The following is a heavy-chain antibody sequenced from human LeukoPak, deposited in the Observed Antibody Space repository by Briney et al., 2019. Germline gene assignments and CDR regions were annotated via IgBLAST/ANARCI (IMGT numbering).Heavy chain of an antibody. J-gene: IGHJ4*02. CDR2: LYHSGSP. CDR1: GYSISSGYY. V-gene: IGHV4-38-2*02. D-gene: IGHD5-12*01. CDR3: TRDSGYKFDF. Sequence: SETLSLTCTVSGYSISSGYYWGWVRQPPGKGLEWIGSLYHSGSPYSNPSLQSRVTISVDTSKNQFSLKLSSMIAADTAVYYYTRDSGYKFDFWGQGTLVMVSS.